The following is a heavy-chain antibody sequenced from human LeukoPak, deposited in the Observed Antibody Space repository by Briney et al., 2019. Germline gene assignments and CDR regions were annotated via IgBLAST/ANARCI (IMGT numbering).Heavy chain of an antibody. Sequence: PGGSLRLSCAASGFTFSSYSMNWVRQAPGKGLEWVSYISSSSSTICYADSVKGRFTISRDNAKNSLYLQMNSLRAEDTAVYYCARGLFYGSGIAFDIWGQGTMVTVSS. CDR3: ARGLFYGSGIAFDI. V-gene: IGHV3-48*01. D-gene: IGHD3-10*01. CDR1: GFTFSSYS. CDR2: ISSSSSTI. J-gene: IGHJ3*02.